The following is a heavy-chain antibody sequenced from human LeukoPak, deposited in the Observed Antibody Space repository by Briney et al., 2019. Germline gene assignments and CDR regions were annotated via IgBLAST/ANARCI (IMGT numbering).Heavy chain of an antibody. CDR2: ISGSGGST. CDR1: GFTFCSYA. CDR3: AKSGLGYSGY. V-gene: IGHV3-23*01. Sequence: GGSLRLSCAASGFTFCSYAMNWVLQAPGKGLQCVSAISGSGGSTYYADAMKGRFTISRDNSKNTLYLQMNSLRAEDTAVYYCAKSGLGYSGYWGQGTLVTLSS. D-gene: IGHD2-21*01. J-gene: IGHJ4*02.